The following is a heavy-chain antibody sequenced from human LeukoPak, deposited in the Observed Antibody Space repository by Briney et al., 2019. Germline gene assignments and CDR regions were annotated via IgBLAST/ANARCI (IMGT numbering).Heavy chain of an antibody. D-gene: IGHD6-19*01. CDR3: TRGAVAAYFDH. J-gene: IGHJ4*02. Sequence: GGSLRLSCAASGFTFSNYAMSWVRQAPGKGLEWVGRIKTGTDGGTVDYAAPVKGRFTISRDDSKNMVYLQMNSLKTEDTAVYYCTRGAVAAYFDHWGLGTLVTVSS. CDR1: GFTFSNYA. V-gene: IGHV3-15*01. CDR2: IKTGTDGGTV.